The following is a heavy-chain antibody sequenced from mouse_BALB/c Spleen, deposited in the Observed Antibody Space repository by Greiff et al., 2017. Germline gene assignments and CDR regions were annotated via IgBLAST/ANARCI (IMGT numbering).Heavy chain of an antibody. V-gene: IGHV1S137*01. CDR2: ISTYYGDA. CDR3: ARSEGRGFAY. D-gene: IGHD3-1*01. Sequence: GQLVESGAELVRPGVSVKISCKGSGYTFTDYAMHWVKQSHAKSLEWIGVISTYYGDASYNQKFKGKATMTVDKSSSTAYMELARLTSEDSAIYYCARSEGRGFAYWGQGTLVTVSA. J-gene: IGHJ3*01. CDR1: GYTFTDYA.